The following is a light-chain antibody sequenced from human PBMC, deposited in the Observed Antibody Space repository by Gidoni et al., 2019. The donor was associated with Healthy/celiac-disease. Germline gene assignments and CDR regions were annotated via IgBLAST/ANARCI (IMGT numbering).Light chain of an antibody. Sequence: QSVLTQPPSASGTPAQRVTISCSGSSSNIGSNTVNWYQQRPGTAPKLLIYSNNQRPSGVPDRFSGAKSGTSASLAISGLQSEDEADYYWAAWDDSLNGWVFGGGTKLTVL. CDR3: AAWDDSLNGWV. CDR1: SSNIGSNT. CDR2: SNN. J-gene: IGLJ3*02. V-gene: IGLV1-44*01.